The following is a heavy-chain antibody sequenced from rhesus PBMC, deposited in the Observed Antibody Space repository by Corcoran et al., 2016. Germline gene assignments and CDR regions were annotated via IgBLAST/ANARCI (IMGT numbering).Heavy chain of an antibody. CDR2: ISGSGGST. CDR3: SRDMSGVVDC. Sequence: QLQLQESGPGLVKPSETLSLTCAVPGGSISSSYWSWIRQPPGKGLEWIGRISGSGGSTDYNPSLKSRVTISTDTSKNQFSLKLSSVTAADTAVYYCSRDMSGVVDCWGQGVLVTVSS. V-gene: IGHV4-173*01. CDR1: GGSISSSY. J-gene: IGHJ4*01. D-gene: IGHD3-34*01.